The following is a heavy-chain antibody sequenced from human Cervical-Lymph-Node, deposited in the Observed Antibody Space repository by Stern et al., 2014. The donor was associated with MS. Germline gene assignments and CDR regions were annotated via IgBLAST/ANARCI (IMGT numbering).Heavy chain of an antibody. CDR2: FNPTAGRT. D-gene: IGHD4-17*01. V-gene: IGHV1-46*03. Sequence: VQLVESGAEVKKPGASVKVSCKASGDTFATYPIHWLRQAPGQGPVWMGIFNPTAGRTTYAQTSKGRVTTTRDKSTRTVYMELRSLRPEDTAMYFCANPLPYANWGQGTRVTVS. CDR3: ANPLPYAN. CDR1: GDTFATYP. J-gene: IGHJ1*01.